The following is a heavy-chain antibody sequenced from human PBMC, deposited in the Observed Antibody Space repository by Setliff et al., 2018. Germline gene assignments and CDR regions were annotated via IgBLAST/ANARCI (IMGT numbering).Heavy chain of an antibody. V-gene: IGHV1-18*01. D-gene: IGHD3-3*01. CDR2: ISAYNGTA. J-gene: IGHJ6*02. CDR1: GYTFTSYG. Sequence: ASVKVSCKASGYTFTSYGISWVRQAPGQGLEWMGWISAYNGTANYAQKFQGRVTITADESTSTAYMELSSLRSEDTAVYYCAREDGTYYNFWSGYSTTPYYGMDVWGQGTTVTVSS. CDR3: AREDGTYYNFWSGYSTTPYYGMDV.